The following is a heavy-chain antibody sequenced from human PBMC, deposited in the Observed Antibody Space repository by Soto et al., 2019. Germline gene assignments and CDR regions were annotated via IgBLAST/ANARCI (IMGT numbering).Heavy chain of an antibody. D-gene: IGHD3-10*01. Sequence: EVQLVESGGGLVQPGGSLRLSCAASGFTFSSYSMNWARQAPGKGLEWVSYISSSSSTIYYADSVKGRFTISRDNAKNSLYLQMNSLRAEDTAVYYCARLGGHYYGSGSLDYWGQGTLVTVSS. V-gene: IGHV3-48*01. CDR1: GFTFSSYS. J-gene: IGHJ4*02. CDR3: ARLGGHYYGSGSLDY. CDR2: ISSSSSTI.